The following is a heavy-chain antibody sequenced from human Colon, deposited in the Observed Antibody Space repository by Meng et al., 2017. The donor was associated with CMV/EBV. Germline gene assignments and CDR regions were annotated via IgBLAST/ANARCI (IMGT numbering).Heavy chain of an antibody. D-gene: IGHD4-17*01. CDR3: ASETEGSDYDAFDI. CDR1: GFIFSSYE. J-gene: IGHJ3*02. V-gene: IGHV3-48*03. CDR2: IRSGGDDI. Sequence: GESLKISCAVSGFIFSSYEMNWVRQAPGKGLEWVSHIRSGGDDIQYADSVKGRFTISRDNAKNSLYLQMNSLRVEDTGVYYCASETEGSDYDAFDIWGQGTMVTVSS.